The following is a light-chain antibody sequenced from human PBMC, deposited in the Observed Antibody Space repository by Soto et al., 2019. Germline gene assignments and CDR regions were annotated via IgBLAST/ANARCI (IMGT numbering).Light chain of an antibody. CDR3: QQYNDWPPLT. Sequence: IVMTQSPAILSVPPGERATLSCRASQSVRNNLGWYQQKPGQAPRLLIYGASIRATGIPARFSGSGSGTEFTLTISSLQSEDYAVYYCQQYNDWPPLTFGGGTKVDIK. CDR1: QSVRNN. CDR2: GAS. J-gene: IGKJ4*02. V-gene: IGKV3-15*01.